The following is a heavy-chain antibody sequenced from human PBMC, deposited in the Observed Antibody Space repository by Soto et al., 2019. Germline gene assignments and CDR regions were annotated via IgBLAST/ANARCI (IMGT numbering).Heavy chain of an antibody. CDR1: GYTFADSG. D-gene: IGHD2-2*01. CDR2: SSAYNGDT. Sequence: ASVKVSCKASGYTFADSGISWVRQAPGQGLEWLGWSSAYNGDTEYAQKFQGRVTMTTDTSTSTAYMELRSLTSDDTAVYYCARVQAAAFVPFDFWGQGTLVTVSS. J-gene: IGHJ4*02. V-gene: IGHV1-18*01. CDR3: ARVQAAAFVPFDF.